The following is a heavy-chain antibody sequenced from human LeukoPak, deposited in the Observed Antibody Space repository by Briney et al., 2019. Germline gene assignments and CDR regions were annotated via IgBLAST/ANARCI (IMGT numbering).Heavy chain of an antibody. J-gene: IGHJ4*02. CDR2: IYYSGST. CDR3: ARAEYMVRGVIAFDY. V-gene: IGHV4-59*01. Sequence: SETLSLTCTVSGGSISSYYWSWIRQPPGKGLEWIGYIYYSGSTNYNPSLKSRVTISVDTSKNQFSLKLSSVTAADTAVYYCARAEYMVRGVIAFDYWGQGTLVTVSS. D-gene: IGHD3-10*01. CDR1: GGSISSYY.